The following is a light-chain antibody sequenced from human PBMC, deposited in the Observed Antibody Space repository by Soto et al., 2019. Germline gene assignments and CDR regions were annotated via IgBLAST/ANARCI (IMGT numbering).Light chain of an antibody. J-gene: IGKJ1*01. CDR3: QQYGSSPPWT. V-gene: IGKV3-20*01. CDR2: GAS. CDR1: PSVSSSY. Sequence: EIVLTQSPGTLSLSPGERATLSCRASPSVSSSYLAWYQQKPGQAPRLLIYGASSRATGIPDRFSGSGSGTDFTLTLSRLEPEDFAVYYCQQYGSSPPWTFGQGTKVEIK.